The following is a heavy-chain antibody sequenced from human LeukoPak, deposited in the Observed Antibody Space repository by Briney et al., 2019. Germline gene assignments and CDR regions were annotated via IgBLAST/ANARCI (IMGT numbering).Heavy chain of an antibody. V-gene: IGHV1-46*01. D-gene: IGHD1-26*01. CDR2: ITPSGGST. J-gene: IGHJ4*02. CDR3: ARELSGTYNFDY. CDR1: GYTFTTYY. Sequence: ASVKVSFKASGYTFTTYYIHWVRQAPGQGLEWMGIITPSGGSTRYAQKFRGRVTMTRDTSTSTVYMELSGLRSEDTAVYYCARELSGTYNFDYWGQGTLVTVSS.